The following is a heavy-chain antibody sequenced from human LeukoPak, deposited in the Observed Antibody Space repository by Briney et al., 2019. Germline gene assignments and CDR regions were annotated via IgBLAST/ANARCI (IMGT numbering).Heavy chain of an antibody. D-gene: IGHD2-8*01. CDR3: ARATKTLTDY. Sequence: SETLSLTCAVSGGSISSSNWWSWVRQPPGKGLEWIGEIYHSGSTNYNPSLKSRVTISVDTSKNQFSLKLSSVTAADTAVYYCARATKTLTDYWGQGTLVTVSS. CDR1: GGSISSSNW. J-gene: IGHJ4*02. CDR2: IYHSGST. V-gene: IGHV4-4*02.